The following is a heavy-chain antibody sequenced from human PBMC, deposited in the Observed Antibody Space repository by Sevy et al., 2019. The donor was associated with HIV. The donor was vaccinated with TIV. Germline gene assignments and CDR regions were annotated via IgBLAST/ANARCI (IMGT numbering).Heavy chain of an antibody. CDR3: TKESLRGTYIRGDFDH. D-gene: IGHD3-10*02. CDR1: GFTFQTFG. J-gene: IGHJ4*02. Sequence: GGSLRLSCSAFGFTFQTFGMHWVRQAPGKGPEWLAVISYDGSSQNYADSVKGRFTISRDNSKNLLFLQMNSLIPKDTAVYLCTKESLRGTYIRGDFDHWGQGTLVTVSS. V-gene: IGHV3-30*18. CDR2: ISYDGSSQ.